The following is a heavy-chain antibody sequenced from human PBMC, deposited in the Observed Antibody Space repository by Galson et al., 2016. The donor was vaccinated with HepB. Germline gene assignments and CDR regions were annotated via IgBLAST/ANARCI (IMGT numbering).Heavy chain of an antibody. CDR3: ARSRPYFYYALDV. V-gene: IGHV3-49*03. J-gene: IGHJ6*02. CDR1: GFTFSDSA. Sequence: SLRLSCAGSGFTFSDSAMNWFRQPPGKGLEWVGFIRDKGYGGTTKYGASVRDRFTISRDDSESIAYLQLNSLKADDTAVYYCARSRPYFYYALDVWGQGTTVAVSS. CDR2: IRDKGYGGTT. D-gene: IGHD3-3*01.